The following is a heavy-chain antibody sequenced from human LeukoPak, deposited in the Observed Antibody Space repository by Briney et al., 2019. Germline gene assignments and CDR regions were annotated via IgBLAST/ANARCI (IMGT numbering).Heavy chain of an antibody. D-gene: IGHD6-19*01. V-gene: IGHV3-30*04. Sequence: GGSLRLSCAASGFTFSSYAMHWVGRPPAKGLEGGAVISYDGSNKYYADSVKGRFTISRDNSKNTLYLQMNSLRAEDTAVYYCARVYSSGSHYYYYYMDVWGKGTTVTVSS. CDR1: GFTFSSYA. CDR3: ARVYSSGSHYYYYYMDV. CDR2: ISYDGSNK. J-gene: IGHJ6*03.